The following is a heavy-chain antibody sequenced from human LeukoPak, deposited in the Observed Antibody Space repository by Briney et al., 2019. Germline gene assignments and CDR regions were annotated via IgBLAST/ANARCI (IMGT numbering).Heavy chain of an antibody. CDR2: ISGSGGST. CDR3: AKERITMIVVVIPSDSFDI. Sequence: GESLRLSCAASGFTFSSYAMSWVRQAPGKGLEWVSAISGSGGSTYYADSVKGRFTISRDNSKNTLYLQMNSLRAEDTAVYYCAKERITMIVVVIPSDSFDIWGQGTMVTVSS. J-gene: IGHJ3*02. V-gene: IGHV3-23*01. D-gene: IGHD3-22*01. CDR1: GFTFSSYA.